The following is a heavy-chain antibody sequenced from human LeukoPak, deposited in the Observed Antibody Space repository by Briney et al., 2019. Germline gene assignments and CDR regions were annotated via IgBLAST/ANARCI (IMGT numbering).Heavy chain of an antibody. CDR2: IYYSGST. J-gene: IGHJ4*02. V-gene: IGHV4-34*01. Sequence: SETLSLTCAVYGGSFSGYYWSWIRQPPGKGLEWIGSIYYSGSTYYNPSLKSRVTISVDTSKNQFSLKLSSVTAADTAMYYCARESRILLERLSIDFWGQGTLVTVSS. CDR1: GGSFSGYY. CDR3: ARESRILLERLSIDF. D-gene: IGHD1-1*01.